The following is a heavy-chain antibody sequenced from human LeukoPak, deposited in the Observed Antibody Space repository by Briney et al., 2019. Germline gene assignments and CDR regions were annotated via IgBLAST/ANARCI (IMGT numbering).Heavy chain of an antibody. V-gene: IGHV4-4*07. Sequence: SETLSLTCTVSGGSISSYYWSWIRQPAGKGLEWIGRIYSSGGTNYSPSLKSRVTISVDQSKNQFSLQLSSVTAADTAMYYCARETGYSSGWYTSHFDYWGQGTLVTVSS. CDR2: IYSSGGT. CDR3: ARETGYSSGWYTSHFDY. D-gene: IGHD6-19*01. CDR1: GGSISSYY. J-gene: IGHJ4*02.